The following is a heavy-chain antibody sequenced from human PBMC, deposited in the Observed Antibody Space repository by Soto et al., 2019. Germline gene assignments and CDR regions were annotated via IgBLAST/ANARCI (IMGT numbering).Heavy chain of an antibody. V-gene: IGHV3-33*01. D-gene: IGHD6-6*01. CDR3: ARDIAARRLDY. J-gene: IGHJ4*02. CDR1: GFTFRNHG. Sequence: VQLVESGGGVVQPGRSLRLSCAASGFTFRNHGMHWVRQAPGKGLEWVAVIWYDGSNQYYADSVKGRFTISRDSSKNTLYLEMNSLRAEDTAVYYCARDIAARRLDYWGQGTLVTVSS. CDR2: IWYDGSNQ.